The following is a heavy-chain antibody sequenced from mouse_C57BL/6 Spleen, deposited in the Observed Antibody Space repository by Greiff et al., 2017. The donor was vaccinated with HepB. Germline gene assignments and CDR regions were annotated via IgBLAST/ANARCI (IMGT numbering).Heavy chain of an antibody. D-gene: IGHD1-1*01. CDR2: IHPSDSDT. Sequence: QVQLQEPGAELVKPGASVKVSCKASGYTFPSYWMHWVKQRPGQGLEWIGRIHPSDSDTNYNQKFKGKATLTVDKSSSTAYMQLSSLTSEDSAVYYCAPLYYHTSPIDYWGQGTPLTVSS. J-gene: IGHJ2*01. CDR1: GYTFPSYW. V-gene: IGHV1-74*01. CDR3: APLYYHTSPIDY.